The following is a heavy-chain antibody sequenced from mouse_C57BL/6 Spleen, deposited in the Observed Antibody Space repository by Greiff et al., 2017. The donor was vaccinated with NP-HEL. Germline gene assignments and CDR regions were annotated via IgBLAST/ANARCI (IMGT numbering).Heavy chain of an antibody. CDR2: IYPSDSET. Sequence: VQLQQPGAELVRPGSSVKLSCKASGYTFTSYWMDWVKQRPGQGLEWIGNIYPSDSETHYNQKFKDKATLTVDKSSRTAYMQLSSLTSEDSAVYYCAREKDYYGSSYGFAYWGQGTLVTVSA. D-gene: IGHD1-1*01. CDR3: AREKDYYGSSYGFAY. CDR1: GYTFTSYW. J-gene: IGHJ3*01. V-gene: IGHV1-61*01.